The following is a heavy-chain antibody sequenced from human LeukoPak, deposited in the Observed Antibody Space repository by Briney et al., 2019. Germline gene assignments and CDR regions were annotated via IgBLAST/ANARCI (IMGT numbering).Heavy chain of an antibody. CDR1: GGTFSSYA. CDR2: IIPILGIA. Sequence: SVKLSCMASGGTFSSYAISWVRQAPGQGLEWMGRIIPILGIANYAQKFQGRVTITADKSTSTAYMELSSLRSEDTAVYYCARAGGYRYYFDYWGQGTLVTVSS. V-gene: IGHV1-69*04. CDR3: ARAGGYRYYFDY. J-gene: IGHJ4*02. D-gene: IGHD5-12*01.